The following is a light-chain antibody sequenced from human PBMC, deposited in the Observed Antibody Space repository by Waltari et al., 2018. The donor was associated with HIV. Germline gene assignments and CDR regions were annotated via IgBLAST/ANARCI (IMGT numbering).Light chain of an antibody. CDR2: EDS. CDR3: YSTDSSGNHRV. CDR1: ALPNNY. V-gene: IGLV3-10*01. J-gene: IGLJ3*02. Sequence: SYELPQPPSVSVSPGQTARIPCSGDALPNNYAYWYQQKSGQAPVLVIYEDSKRPSGIPERFSGSSSGTMATLTISGAQVEDEADYYCYSTDSSGNHRVFGGGTKLTVL.